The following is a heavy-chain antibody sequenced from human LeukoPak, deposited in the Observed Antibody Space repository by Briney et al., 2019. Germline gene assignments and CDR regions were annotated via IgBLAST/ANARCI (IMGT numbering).Heavy chain of an antibody. V-gene: IGHV4-4*07. Sequence: SETLSLTCTVSGGSISSYYWSWIRQPAGKGLEWIGRIYTSGSTNYNPSLESRVTMSVDTSKNQFSLKLSSVTAADTAVYYCAGGWLAPLVFDYWGQGTLVTVSS. CDR3: AGGWLAPLVFDY. J-gene: IGHJ4*02. CDR1: GGSISSYY. CDR2: IYTSGST. D-gene: IGHD6-19*01.